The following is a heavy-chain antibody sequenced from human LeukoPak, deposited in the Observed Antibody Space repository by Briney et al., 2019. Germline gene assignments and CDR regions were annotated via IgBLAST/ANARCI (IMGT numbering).Heavy chain of an antibody. CDR1: GFSVSNNY. CDR3: AKGGHTDNDFWSGYYNPPDIDY. D-gene: IGHD3-3*01. J-gene: IGHJ4*02. CDR2: MHSDGRT. V-gene: IGHV3-53*01. Sequence: GGSLRLSCAASGFSVSNNYMNWVRQASGKGLEWVSVMHSDGRTFYADSVKGRFTISRDKSKNMFYLQMDSLRAEDTAVYYCAKGGHTDNDFWSGYYNPPDIDYWGQGTLVTVSS.